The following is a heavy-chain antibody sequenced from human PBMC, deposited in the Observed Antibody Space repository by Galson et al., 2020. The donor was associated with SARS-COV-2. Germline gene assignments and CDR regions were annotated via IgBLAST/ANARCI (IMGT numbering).Heavy chain of an antibody. CDR2: ISSTSSYI. CDR3: ARDRGITETTSGDY. J-gene: IGHJ4*02. CDR1: GITFSSNS. V-gene: IGHV3-21*01. Sequence: GGSLRLSCAASGITFSSNSMNWVRQAPGKGLEWVSSISSTSSYIYYADSVKGRFTISRDNAKNSLYLQMNSLRAEDTAVYYCARDRGITETTSGDYWGQGTLVTVSS. D-gene: IGHD1-20*01.